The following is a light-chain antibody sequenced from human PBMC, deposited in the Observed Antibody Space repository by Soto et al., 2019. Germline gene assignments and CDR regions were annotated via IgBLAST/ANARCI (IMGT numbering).Light chain of an antibody. Sequence: DIVMTQSPDSLAVSLGERATINCKSSQSVLYSSDNKNYLTWYQHKPGQTPKLLIYWASTRESGVPDRFSGSGSGTDFSRTISSLQAEDVAVYYCQQYYNLPYTFGQGTKLEIK. CDR1: QSVLYSSDNKNY. V-gene: IGKV4-1*01. CDR2: WAS. J-gene: IGKJ2*01. CDR3: QQYYNLPYT.